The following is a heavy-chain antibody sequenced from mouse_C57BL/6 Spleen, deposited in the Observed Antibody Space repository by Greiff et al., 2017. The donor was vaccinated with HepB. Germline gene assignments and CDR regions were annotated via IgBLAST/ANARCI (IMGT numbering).Heavy chain of an antibody. D-gene: IGHD1-1*01. V-gene: IGHV1-15*01. CDR2: IDPETGGT. Sequence: SGAELVRPGASVTLSCKASGYTFTDYEMHWVKQTPVHGLEWIGAIDPETGGTAYNQKFKGKAILTADKSSSTAYMELRSLTSEDSAVYYCTPHYYGSSYGYWGQGTTLTVSS. CDR3: TPHYYGSSYGY. J-gene: IGHJ2*01. CDR1: GYTFTDYE.